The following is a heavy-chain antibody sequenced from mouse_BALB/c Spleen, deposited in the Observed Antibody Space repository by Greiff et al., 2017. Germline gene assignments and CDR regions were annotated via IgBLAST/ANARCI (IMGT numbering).Heavy chain of an antibody. J-gene: IGHJ3*01. CDR2: IWAGGST. D-gene: IGHD2-4*01. CDR3: ASYDYDGTWFAY. Sequence: VMLVESGPGLVAPSQSLSITCTVSGFSLTSYGVHWVRQPPGKGLEWLGVIWAGGSTNYNSALMSRLSISKDNSKSQVFLKMNSLQTDDTAMYYCASYDYDGTWFAYWGQGTLVTVSA. V-gene: IGHV2-9*02. CDR1: GFSLTSYG.